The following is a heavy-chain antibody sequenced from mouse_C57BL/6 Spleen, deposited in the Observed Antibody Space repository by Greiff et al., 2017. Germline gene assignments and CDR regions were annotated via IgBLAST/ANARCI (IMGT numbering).Heavy chain of an antibody. Sequence: EVKVVESGGGLVKPGGSLKLSCAASGFTFSSYAMSWVRQTPEKRLEWVATISDGGSYTYYPDNVKGRVTISRDKAKNNLYLQMSHLKSEDTAMYYYARERDYDNDMDYWGQGTSVTVSS. CDR1: GFTFSSYA. CDR2: ISDGGSYT. CDR3: ARERDYDNDMDY. J-gene: IGHJ4*01. V-gene: IGHV5-4*01. D-gene: IGHD2-4*01.